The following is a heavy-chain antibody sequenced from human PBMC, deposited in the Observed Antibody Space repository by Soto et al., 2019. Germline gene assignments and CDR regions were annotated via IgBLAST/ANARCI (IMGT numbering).Heavy chain of an antibody. Sequence: EVQLLDSGGGLVQPGGSLRLSCAASGFTFSSDAMSWVRQAPGKGREWVSTIDGSGSGTFYADSVRGRFAIFRDNSKNKVYLQMDSMRADDTAMYFCAKARSVSPRGYFDYWGQGTLVTVSS. D-gene: IGHD3-10*01. J-gene: IGHJ4*02. CDR2: IDGSGSGT. CDR3: AKARSVSPRGYFDY. V-gene: IGHV3-23*01. CDR1: GFTFSSDA.